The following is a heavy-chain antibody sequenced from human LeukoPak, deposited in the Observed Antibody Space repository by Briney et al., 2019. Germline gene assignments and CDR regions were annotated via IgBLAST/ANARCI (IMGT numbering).Heavy chain of an antibody. J-gene: IGHJ4*02. CDR2: IYPGDSDT. Sequence: GESLKISCKGSGYSFTSYWIGWVRQMPGKGLEWMGIIYPGDSDTRYSPSFQGQVTISADKSISTAYPQWGRLKASDTAMYYCARQGWLQYPHYWGQGTLVTVSS. CDR1: GYSFTSYW. D-gene: IGHD5-24*01. V-gene: IGHV5-51*01. CDR3: ARQGWLQYPHY.